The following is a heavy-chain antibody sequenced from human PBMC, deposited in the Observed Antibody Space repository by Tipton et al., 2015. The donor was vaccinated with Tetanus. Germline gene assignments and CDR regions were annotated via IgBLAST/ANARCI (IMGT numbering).Heavy chain of an antibody. V-gene: IGHV4-59*01. CDR3: ARSYGDTFLFRLDY. Sequence: TLSLTCAVSGDSITDYYWGWIRQPPGMGLEWIGHISHSGSASYNPSLKSRVTISLDTSKNQFSLTLRSVTAADTAVYYCARSYGDTFLFRLDYWGQGALVTVSS. CDR1: GDSITDYY. CDR2: ISHSGSA. D-gene: IGHD4-17*01. J-gene: IGHJ4*02.